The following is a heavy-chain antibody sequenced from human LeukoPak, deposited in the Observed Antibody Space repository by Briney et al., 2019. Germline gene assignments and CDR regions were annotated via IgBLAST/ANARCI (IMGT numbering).Heavy chain of an antibody. J-gene: IGHJ4*02. CDR3: ARSEGYYFDY. V-gene: IGHV4-30-4*01. Sequence: SSETLSLTCTVSGGSISSGNYYWTWIRQPPGKGLEWIGYIYYSGSTYYNPSLKSRVTISVDTSKNQFSLNLSSVTAADTAVYYCARSEGYYFDYWGQGTLVTVSS. CDR2: IYYSGST. CDR1: GGSISSGNYY.